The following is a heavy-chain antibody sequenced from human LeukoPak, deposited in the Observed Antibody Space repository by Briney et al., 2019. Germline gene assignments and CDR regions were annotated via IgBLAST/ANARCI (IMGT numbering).Heavy chain of an antibody. CDR2: IYYSGRT. D-gene: IGHD3-22*01. CDR3: ARTYYSDSDGYYLGSSAFDI. CDR1: GGSINNHY. V-gene: IGHV4-59*11. Sequence: SGTLSLTCTVSGGSINNHYWSWIRQPPGRGLEWIGYIYYSGRTDYNPSLRSRVTISIDMSKNQFSLKLSSVTAADTAVYYCARTYYSDSDGYYLGSSAFDIWGQGTMVTVSS. J-gene: IGHJ3*02.